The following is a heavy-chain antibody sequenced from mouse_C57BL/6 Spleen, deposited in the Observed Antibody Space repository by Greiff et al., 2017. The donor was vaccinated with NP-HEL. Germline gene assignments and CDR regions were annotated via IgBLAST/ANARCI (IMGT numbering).Heavy chain of an antibody. Sequence: VQLQQSGPELVKPGASVKISCKASGYAFSSSWMNWVKQRPGKGLEWIGRIYPGDGDTNYNGKFKGKATLTADKSSSTAYMQLSSLTSGDSAVYFCASGGYYGSSPFAYWGQGTLVTVSA. CDR2: IYPGDGDT. D-gene: IGHD1-1*01. CDR3: ASGGYYGSSPFAY. V-gene: IGHV1-82*01. CDR1: GYAFSSSW. J-gene: IGHJ3*01.